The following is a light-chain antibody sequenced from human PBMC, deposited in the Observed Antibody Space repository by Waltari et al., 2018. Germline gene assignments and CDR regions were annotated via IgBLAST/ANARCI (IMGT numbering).Light chain of an antibody. CDR2: DAS. Sequence: ELMLTQSPGTLSLSQGERATLSCRASQSISRSLAWYQHKPGQAPRLLIYDASSRATGIPDRFSGSGSGTDFSLTISRLEPEDFAVYYCQKYGSLPATFGQGTKVEIK. J-gene: IGKJ1*01. V-gene: IGKV3-20*01. CDR1: QSISRS. CDR3: QKYGSLPAT.